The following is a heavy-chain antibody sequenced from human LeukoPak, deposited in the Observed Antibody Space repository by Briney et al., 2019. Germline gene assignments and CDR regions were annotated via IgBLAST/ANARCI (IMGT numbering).Heavy chain of an antibody. Sequence: SETLSLTCTVSGDSISSSSSYWGWIRQPPGKGLEWIGYIYYSGSTNYNPSLKSRVTISVDTSKNQFSLKLSSVTAADTAVYYCARQGRGYGGTFDYWGQGTLVTVSS. CDR3: ARQGRGYGGTFDY. CDR2: IYYSGST. J-gene: IGHJ4*02. CDR1: GDSISSSSSY. D-gene: IGHD3-16*01. V-gene: IGHV4-61*05.